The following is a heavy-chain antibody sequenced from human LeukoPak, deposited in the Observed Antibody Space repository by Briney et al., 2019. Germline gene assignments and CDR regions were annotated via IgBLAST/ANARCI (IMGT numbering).Heavy chain of an antibody. CDR2: ICNSGST. V-gene: IGHV4-61*08. J-gene: IGHJ4*02. CDR1: GGSVSSEGYY. D-gene: IGHD5-18*01. Sequence: SETLSLTCTVSGGSVSSEGYYWSWIRQPPGKGLEWIGYICNSGSTNYNPSLKSRVTISVDTSKNQFSLKLSSVTAADTAVYYCARRGGYKYGYNYWGQGILVTVSS. CDR3: ARRGGYKYGYNY.